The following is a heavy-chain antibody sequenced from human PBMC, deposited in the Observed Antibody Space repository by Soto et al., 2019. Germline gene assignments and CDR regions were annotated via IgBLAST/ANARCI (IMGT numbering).Heavy chain of an antibody. D-gene: IGHD1-26*01. Sequence: QVQLVESGGGLVKPGGSLRLSCAASGFTFSHYYMSWIRQAPGKGLEWVSYISSSRSYTNYADSVKGRFTISRDNAKNSLYLQMDSLRAEDTAVYYCARYVDSGSYYRPYLDYWGQGTLVTVSS. CDR3: ARYVDSGSYYRPYLDY. CDR1: GFTFSHYY. CDR2: ISSSRSYT. V-gene: IGHV3-11*06. J-gene: IGHJ4*02.